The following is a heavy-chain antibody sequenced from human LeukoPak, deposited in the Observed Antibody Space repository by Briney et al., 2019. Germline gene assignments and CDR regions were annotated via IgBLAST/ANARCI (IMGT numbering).Heavy chain of an antibody. J-gene: IGHJ4*02. Sequence: ASVKVSCKASGTTFSIYAISWVRQAPGQGLEWMGRIIPNLGVTNYAQKLQGRVTIIADKGTSTAYMELSSLRSEDTAVYYCARVRRDGYNFRVPFDYWGQGTLVTVSS. D-gene: IGHD5-12*01. V-gene: IGHV1-69*04. CDR2: IIPNLGVT. CDR3: ARVRRDGYNFRVPFDY. CDR1: GTTFSIYA.